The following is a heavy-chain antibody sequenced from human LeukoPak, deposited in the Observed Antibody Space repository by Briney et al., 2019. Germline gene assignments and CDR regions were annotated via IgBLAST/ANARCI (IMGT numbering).Heavy chain of an antibody. D-gene: IGHD4-17*01. CDR3: RVHGDYQAIGDY. CDR1: GYTFTGYY. V-gene: IGHV1-2*02. Sequence: ASVKVSCKASGYTFTGYYMHWVRQAPGQGLEWMGWINPNSGGTNYAQKFQGRVTMTRDTSISTAYMELSRLRSDDTAVYHCRVHGDYQAIGDYWGQGTLVTVSS. J-gene: IGHJ4*02. CDR2: INPNSGGT.